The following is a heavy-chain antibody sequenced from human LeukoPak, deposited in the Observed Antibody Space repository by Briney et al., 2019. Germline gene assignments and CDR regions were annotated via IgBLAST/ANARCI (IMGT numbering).Heavy chain of an antibody. V-gene: IGHV1-24*01. CDR1: GYTLTELS. CDR2: FDPEDGET. CDR3: ATGSSITMVRGVTQENDY. Sequence: ASVKVSCKVSGYTLTELSMHWVRQAPGKGLEWMGGFDPEDGETIYAQKFQGRVTMTEDTSTDTAYMELCSLRSEDTAVYYCATGSSITMVRGVTQENDYWGQGTLVTVSS. J-gene: IGHJ4*02. D-gene: IGHD3-10*01.